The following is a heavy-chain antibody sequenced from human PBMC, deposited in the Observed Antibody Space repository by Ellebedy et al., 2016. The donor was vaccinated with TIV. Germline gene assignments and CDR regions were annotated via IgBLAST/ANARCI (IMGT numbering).Heavy chain of an antibody. Sequence: GESLKISCAASGFLFNQYAMHWVRQAPGKGLEWVAVIANDGRNKYYGDSVKGRFTISRDNSKNTLYLQMNSLKVEDTAVYYCANMAWGNEDYSVDSWGQGTLVTVSS. CDR3: ANMAWGNEDYSVDS. D-gene: IGHD2-21*01. J-gene: IGHJ5*01. CDR1: GFLFNQYA. V-gene: IGHV3-30*18. CDR2: IANDGRNK.